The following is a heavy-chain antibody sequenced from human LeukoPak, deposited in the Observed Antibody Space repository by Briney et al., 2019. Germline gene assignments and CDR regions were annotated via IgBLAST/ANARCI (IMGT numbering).Heavy chain of an antibody. D-gene: IGHD6-13*01. CDR2: ISSSSSYI. CDR1: GFTFSSYS. CDR3: AREYRSSWYGTDAFDI. J-gene: IGHJ3*02. V-gene: IGHV3-21*01. Sequence: GGSLRLSCAASGFTFSSYSMNWVRQAPGKGLEWVSSISSSSSYIYYADSVKGRFTISRDNAKNSLYLQMNSLRAEDTAVYYCAREYRSSWYGTDAFDIWGQGTMVTVSS.